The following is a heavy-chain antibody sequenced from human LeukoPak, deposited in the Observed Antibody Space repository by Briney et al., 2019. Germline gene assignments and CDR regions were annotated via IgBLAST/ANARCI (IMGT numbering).Heavy chain of an antibody. CDR3: ASGDYYDSSGYYGNEYFQH. D-gene: IGHD3-22*01. J-gene: IGHJ1*01. Sequence: APVKVSCKASGYTFTSYYMHWVRQAPGQGLEWMGIINPSGGSTSYAQKFQGRVTMTRDTSTSTVYMELSSLRSEDTAVYYCASGDYYDSSGYYGNEYFQHWGQGTLVTVSS. V-gene: IGHV1-46*01. CDR1: GYTFTSYY. CDR2: INPSGGST.